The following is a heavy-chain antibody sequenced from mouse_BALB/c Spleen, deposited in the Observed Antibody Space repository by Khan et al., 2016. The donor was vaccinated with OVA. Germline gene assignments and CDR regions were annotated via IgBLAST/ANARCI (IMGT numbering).Heavy chain of an antibody. CDR1: GYTFTSFS. D-gene: IGHD2-3*01. V-gene: IGHV1S81*02. Sequence: QVQLQQPGAELVKPGASVKISCKASGYTFTSFSMYWVKQRPGQGLEWIGGINPSNGDTHFYEKFKSKATLTVDKSSTTAYMQFSSLTSEDSAVYYCARAGDGNPFAYWGQGTLVTVSA. J-gene: IGHJ3*01. CDR2: INPSNGDT. CDR3: ARAGDGNPFAY.